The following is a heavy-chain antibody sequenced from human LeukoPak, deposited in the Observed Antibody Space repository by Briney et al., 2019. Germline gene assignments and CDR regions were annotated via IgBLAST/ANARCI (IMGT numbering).Heavy chain of an antibody. CDR3: ARGSSSTTRNEAIVDY. J-gene: IGHJ4*02. CDR2: INPSGGST. CDR1: GYTFTSYY. V-gene: IGHV1-46*01. Sequence: ASVKVSCKASGYTFTSYYMHWVRQAPGQGLEWMGIINPSGGSTSYAQKFQGRATMTRDMSTSTVYMELSSLRSEDTAVYYCARGSSSTTRNEAIVDYWGQGTLVTVSS. D-gene: IGHD2-2*01.